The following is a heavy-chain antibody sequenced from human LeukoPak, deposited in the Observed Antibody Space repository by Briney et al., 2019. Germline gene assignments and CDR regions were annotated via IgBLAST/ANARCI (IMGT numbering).Heavy chain of an antibody. D-gene: IGHD3-9*01. CDR2: ILGSGGST. CDR1: GFTFSNYA. CDR3: AKWGDNDVLTGYYVPDY. V-gene: IGHV3-23*01. J-gene: IGHJ4*02. Sequence: GASLRLSCAASGFTFSNYAMSWVRQAPGKRLEWVSAILGSGGSTYYADSVKGRLTVSRDNSKSTLYLQMNSLRAEDTALYYCAKWGDNDVLTGYYVPDYWGQGTLVTVSS.